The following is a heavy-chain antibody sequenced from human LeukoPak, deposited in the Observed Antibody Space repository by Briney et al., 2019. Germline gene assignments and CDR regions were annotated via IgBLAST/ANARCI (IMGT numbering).Heavy chain of an antibody. D-gene: IGHD3-10*01. CDR1: GFTFSNYA. CDR2: ISGSGEST. Sequence: GGSLRLSCAASGFTFSNYAMSWVRQAPGKGLEWVSAISGSGESTYYADSVKGRFTISRDNSKNTLYLQMNTVTADDTAVYYCAKASYGSGSYYTSLADWGQGTLVTVSS. V-gene: IGHV3-23*01. J-gene: IGHJ4*02. CDR3: AKASYGSGSYYTSLAD.